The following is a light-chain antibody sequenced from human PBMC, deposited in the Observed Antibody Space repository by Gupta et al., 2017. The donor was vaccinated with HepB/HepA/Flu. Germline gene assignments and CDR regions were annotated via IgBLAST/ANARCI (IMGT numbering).Light chain of an antibody. V-gene: IGKV3-15*01. CDR2: GAS. Sequence: EIVMTQSPATLSVSPGERATLSCRASPSVSSNLAWYQQKPGQAPRLLIYGASTRATTIPARFSGSGSGTEFTLTISSLQSEDFAVYYCQQYHNWPPWTFGQGTKVEIK. CDR1: PSVSSN. J-gene: IGKJ1*01. CDR3: QQYHNWPPWT.